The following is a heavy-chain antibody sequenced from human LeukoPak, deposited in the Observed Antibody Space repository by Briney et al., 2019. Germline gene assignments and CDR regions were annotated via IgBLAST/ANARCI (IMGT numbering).Heavy chain of an antibody. CDR2: INPNSGGT. Sequence: ASVKVSCKASGYTFTGYYMHWVRHAPGQGIEWMGWINPNSGGTNYAQKFQGRVTMTRDTSISTAYMELSRLRSDDTAVYYCARASGLDAFDIWGQGTMVTVSS. CDR3: ARASGLDAFDI. D-gene: IGHD3/OR15-3a*01. CDR1: GYTFTGYY. V-gene: IGHV1-2*02. J-gene: IGHJ3*02.